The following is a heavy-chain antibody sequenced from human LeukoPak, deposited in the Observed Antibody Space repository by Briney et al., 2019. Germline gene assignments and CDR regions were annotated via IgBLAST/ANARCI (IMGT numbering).Heavy chain of an antibody. CDR3: ARDKYCSSTSCSPLFDY. J-gene: IGHJ4*02. CDR2: IYYSGIT. Sequence: LETLSLTCTVSGGSISSYYWSWIRQPPGKGLEWIGYIYYSGITNYNPSLKSRVTISVDTSKNQFSLRLSSLTAADTAVYYCARDKYCSSTSCSPLFDYWGQGTLVTVSS. V-gene: IGHV4-59*01. CDR1: GGSISSYY. D-gene: IGHD2-2*01.